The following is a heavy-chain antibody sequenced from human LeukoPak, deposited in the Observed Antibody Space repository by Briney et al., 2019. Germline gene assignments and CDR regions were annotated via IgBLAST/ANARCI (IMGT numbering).Heavy chain of an antibody. Sequence: PSETLSLTCTVSGYSISSGYYWGWIRQPPGKGLEWIGSIYHSGSTYYNPSLKSRVTISVDTSKNQFSLKLSSVTAADTAVYYCAITPRVAAPGLRLGELSLYYFDYWGQGTLVTVSS. D-gene: IGHD3-16*02. CDR1: GYSISSGYY. V-gene: IGHV4-38-2*02. CDR3: AITPRVAAPGLRLGELSLYYFDY. J-gene: IGHJ4*02. CDR2: IYHSGST.